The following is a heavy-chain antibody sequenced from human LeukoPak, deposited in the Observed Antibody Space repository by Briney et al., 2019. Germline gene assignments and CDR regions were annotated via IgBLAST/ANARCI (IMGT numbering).Heavy chain of an antibody. CDR1: GDSVSSYSAA. V-gene: IGHV6-1*01. J-gene: IGHJ6*02. D-gene: IGHD1-20*01. Sequence: SQTLSLSCAISGDSVSSYSAAWVWITQSPGRGLKWLGKTYYRSKCYKDDAVSAKRRITIDPETSKNPSSLQQHSVSPEDTALYYWAKRYNWTPYYYYGMVVWGQGTTVTVSS. CDR2: TYYRSKCYK. CDR3: AKRYNWTPYYYYGMVV.